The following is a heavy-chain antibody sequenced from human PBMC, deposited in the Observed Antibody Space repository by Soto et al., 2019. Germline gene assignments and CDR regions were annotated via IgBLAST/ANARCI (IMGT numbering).Heavy chain of an antibody. J-gene: IGHJ4*02. V-gene: IGHV3-23*01. D-gene: IGHD2-2*02. CDR3: GQAQYTGRPGKLDY. Sequence: PGGSLRLSCAGSGFTFSSYAMSWVRQAPGKGLEWVSAISGTGATTYYADSVKGRFTISRDNSKNTVYLQMNSLRAEDTAVYYCGQAQYTGRPGKLDYCGQATLVTVSS. CDR1: GFTFSSYA. CDR2: ISGTGATT.